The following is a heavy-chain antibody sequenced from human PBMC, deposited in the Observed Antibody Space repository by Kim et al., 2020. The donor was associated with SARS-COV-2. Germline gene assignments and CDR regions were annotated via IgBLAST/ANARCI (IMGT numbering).Heavy chain of an antibody. CDR3: ARDRGYPRWGWFDP. V-gene: IGHV4-39*01. D-gene: IGHD3-22*01. CDR1: GGFLSSSTYY. Sequence: SETLSLTCTVSGGFLSSSTYYWGWIRQPPGKGLEWIGSIYYSGSTYYNPSLKSRVTISVDTSKNQFSLKLSSVTAADTAVYYCARDRGYPRWGWFDPWGQGTLVTVSS. CDR2: IYYSGST. J-gene: IGHJ5*02.